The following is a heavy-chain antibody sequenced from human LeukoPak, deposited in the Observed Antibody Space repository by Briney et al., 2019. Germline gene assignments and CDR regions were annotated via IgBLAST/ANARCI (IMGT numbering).Heavy chain of an antibody. CDR2: INPNSGGT. V-gene: IGHV1-2*02. D-gene: IGHD6-13*01. CDR3: ARDLGEIAAADFDY. J-gene: IGHJ4*02. CDR1: GYTFTGYY. Sequence: ASVKVSCKASGYTFTGYYMHWVRQAPGQGLEWMGWINPNSGGTNYTQKFQGRVTMTRDTSISTAYMELSRLRSDDTAVYYCARDLGEIAAADFDYWGQGTLVTVSS.